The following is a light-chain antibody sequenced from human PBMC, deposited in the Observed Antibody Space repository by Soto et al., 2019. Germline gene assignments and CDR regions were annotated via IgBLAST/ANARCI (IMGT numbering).Light chain of an antibody. CDR3: IQGTHWPPYT. J-gene: IGKJ2*01. CDR1: QSLAYSDGNTY. Sequence: DVVMTQSPLSLPVTLGQPASISCRSSQSLAYSDGNTYLNWFQQRPGQSPRRLIYKVSNRDSRVPDRFSGSGSGTDFTLKISRVEAEDGGVYYCIQGTHWPPYTFGQGTKLEIK. V-gene: IGKV2-30*01. CDR2: KVS.